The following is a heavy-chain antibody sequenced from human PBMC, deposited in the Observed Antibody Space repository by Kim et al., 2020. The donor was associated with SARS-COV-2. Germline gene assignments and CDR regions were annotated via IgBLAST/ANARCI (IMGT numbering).Heavy chain of an antibody. V-gene: IGHV3-48*03. D-gene: IGHD2-21*01. CDR1: GFTFSSYE. CDR2: ISSSSSTV. J-gene: IGHJ4*02. CDR3: ASAYYYFDY. Sequence: GGSLRLSCAASGFTFSSYEMNWVRQAPGMGLEWVSYISSSSSTVYYADSVKGRFTISRDNAKNSLYLQMNSLRAEDTAVYYCASAYYYFDYWGQGTLVTVSS.